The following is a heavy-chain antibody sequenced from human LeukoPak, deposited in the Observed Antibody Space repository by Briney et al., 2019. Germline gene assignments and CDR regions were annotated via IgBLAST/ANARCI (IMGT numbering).Heavy chain of an antibody. V-gene: IGHV3-23*01. CDR1: GFTFSSYA. Sequence: VQPRGSLRLSCAASGFTFSSYAMSWVRQAPGKGLEGVSVVCGSGFSTCYADSVKGRFTISRDNSKNTVYLHMNSLRAEDTAMYYCAKGGYYSGSGSHNYFDYWGQGTLVTVSS. CDR2: VCGSGFST. J-gene: IGHJ4*02. D-gene: IGHD3-10*01. CDR3: AKGGYYSGSGSHNYFDY.